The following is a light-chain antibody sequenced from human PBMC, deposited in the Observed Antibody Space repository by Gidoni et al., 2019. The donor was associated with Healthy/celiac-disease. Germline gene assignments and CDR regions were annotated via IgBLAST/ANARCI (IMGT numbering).Light chain of an antibody. CDR2: AAS. V-gene: IGKV1-27*01. Sequence: DIQMTQSPSSLSASVGDRVTITCRASQGISNYLAWYQQKPGKVPKLLIYAASTLQSGVPSRFSGSGSGTDFTLTISSLQPEDVATYYCQKYNSPPTFGPGTKVDIK. CDR3: QKYNSPPT. CDR1: QGISNY. J-gene: IGKJ3*01.